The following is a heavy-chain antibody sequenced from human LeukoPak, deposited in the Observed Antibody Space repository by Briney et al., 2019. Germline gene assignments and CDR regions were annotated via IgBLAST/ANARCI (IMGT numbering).Heavy chain of an antibody. J-gene: IGHJ6*04. D-gene: IGHD3-10*02. CDR2: MNEDGSEK. CDR3: AELGITMIGGV. V-gene: IGHV3-7*01. Sequence: GGSLRLSCAASGFSFSSYWMTWVRQAPGKGLEWVANMNEDGSEKYYVDSVTGRFTISRDNAKNSLYLQMNSLRAEDTAVYYCAELGITMIGGVWGKGTTVTISS. CDR1: GFSFSSYW.